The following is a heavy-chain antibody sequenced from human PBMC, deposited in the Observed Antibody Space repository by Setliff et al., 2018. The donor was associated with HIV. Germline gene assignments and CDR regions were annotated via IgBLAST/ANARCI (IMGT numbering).Heavy chain of an antibody. CDR1: GGSITSGNYF. D-gene: IGHD5-12*01. Sequence: SETLSLTCTVSGGSITSGNYFWSWIRQPAGKGLEWIGHMYTDGSTNCNPSFKSRVTISADTSKNQFSLKLSSVTAADTAVYYCARDSRWLQFPYFDSWGQGTPVTVSS. J-gene: IGHJ4*01. CDR2: MYTDGST. CDR3: ARDSRWLQFPYFDS. V-gene: IGHV4-61*09.